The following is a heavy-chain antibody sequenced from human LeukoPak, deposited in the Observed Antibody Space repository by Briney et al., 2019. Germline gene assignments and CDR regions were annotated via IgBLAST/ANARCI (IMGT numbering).Heavy chain of an antibody. Sequence: PSETLSLTCTVSGGSIRSYFWSWIRQPPGKGLEWIGYIYYSGSTNYNPSLKSRVTISVDTSKNQFSLKLSSVTAADTAVYYCARGSDHYDSSGYRYFDLWGRGTLPLSPQ. V-gene: IGHV4-59*01. CDR1: GGSIRSYF. J-gene: IGHJ2*01. CDR2: IYYSGST. CDR3: ARGSDHYDSSGYRYFDL. D-gene: IGHD3-22*01.